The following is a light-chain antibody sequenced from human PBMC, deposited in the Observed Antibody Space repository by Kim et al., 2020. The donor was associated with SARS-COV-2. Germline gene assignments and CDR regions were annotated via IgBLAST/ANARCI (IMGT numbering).Light chain of an antibody. CDR2: QNT. J-gene: IGLJ1*01. CDR1: KLGDKY. CDR3: QTWDSSTAV. V-gene: IGLV3-1*01. Sequence: SYELTQPPSVSVSPGQTASIPCSGGKLGDKYACWYQQKPGQSPVLVIYQNTKRPSGIPERFSGSNSGNTATLTISGTQAMDEADYYCQTWDSSTAVFGTG.